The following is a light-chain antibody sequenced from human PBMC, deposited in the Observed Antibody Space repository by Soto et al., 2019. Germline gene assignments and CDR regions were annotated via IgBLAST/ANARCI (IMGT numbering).Light chain of an antibody. Sequence: QAVVTQPPSVSGAPGQRVTISCTGSSSNIGAGYDVHWYQQVPGTAPKPLIYGNYNRRSGVPDRFSGSKSGTSASLAITGLQAEDEADYHCQSYDSSLSGSVFGGGTKLTVL. V-gene: IGLV1-40*01. J-gene: IGLJ2*01. CDR2: GNY. CDR1: SSNIGAGYD. CDR3: QSYDSSLSGSV.